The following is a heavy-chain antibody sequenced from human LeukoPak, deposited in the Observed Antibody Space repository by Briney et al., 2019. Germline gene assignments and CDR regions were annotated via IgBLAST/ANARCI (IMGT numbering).Heavy chain of an antibody. D-gene: IGHD3-16*02. CDR1: GGPISSYY. CDR3: ARDPGGFDYVWGSYRYTGAFDI. V-gene: IGHV4-59*13. J-gene: IGHJ3*02. Sequence: PSETLSLTCTVSGGPISSYYWSWIRQPPGNGLEWIGYIYYSGSTNYNPSLKSRVTISVDTSKNQFSLKLSSVTAADTAVYYCARDPGGFDYVWGSYRYTGAFDIWGQGTMVTVSS. CDR2: IYYSGST.